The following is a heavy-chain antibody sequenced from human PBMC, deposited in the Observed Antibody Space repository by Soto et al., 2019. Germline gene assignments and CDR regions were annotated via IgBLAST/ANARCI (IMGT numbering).Heavy chain of an antibody. D-gene: IGHD3-22*01. CDR3: ARGLGPRYYDSSYYFDY. V-gene: IGHV1-69*13. J-gene: IGHJ4*02. CDR1: GGTFSSYA. Sequence: ASVKVSCKASGGTFSSYAISWVRQAPGQGLEWKGGIIPIFGTANYAQKFQGRVTITADESTSTAYMELSSLRSEDTAVYYCARGLGPRYYDSSYYFDYWGQGTLVTVSS. CDR2: IIPIFGTA.